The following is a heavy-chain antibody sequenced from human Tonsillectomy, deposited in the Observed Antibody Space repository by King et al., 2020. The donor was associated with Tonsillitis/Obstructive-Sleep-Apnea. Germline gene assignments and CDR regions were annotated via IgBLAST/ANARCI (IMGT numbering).Heavy chain of an antibody. V-gene: IGHV3-30*18. CDR2: ISYDGSDK. Sequence: VQLVESGGGVVQPGRSLRLSCAASGFTFSNYVMHWVRQAPGKGLEWVALISYDGSDKDYADSVKGRFTISRDNSENTLYLQMNRLRAEDTAVYYCAKDDSSDWYGTHYYYGMDVWGQGTTVTVSS. CDR3: AKDDSSDWYGTHYYYGMDV. J-gene: IGHJ6*02. CDR1: GFTFSNYV. D-gene: IGHD6-19*01.